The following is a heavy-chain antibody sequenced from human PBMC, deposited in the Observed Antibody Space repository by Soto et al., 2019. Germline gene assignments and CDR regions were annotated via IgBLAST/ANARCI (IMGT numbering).Heavy chain of an antibody. CDR3: ARDTPGWWLRLGYYYYYIDV. V-gene: IGHV1-18*01. CDR2: ISAYNGNT. D-gene: IGHD5-12*01. Sequence: ASVKVSCKASGYTFTSYGISWVRQAPGQGLEWMGWISAYNGNTNYAQKLQGRVTMTTDTSTSTAYMELRSLRSDDTAVYYCARDTPGWWLRLGYYYYYIDVWGKGTTDTVSS. J-gene: IGHJ6*03. CDR1: GYTFTSYG.